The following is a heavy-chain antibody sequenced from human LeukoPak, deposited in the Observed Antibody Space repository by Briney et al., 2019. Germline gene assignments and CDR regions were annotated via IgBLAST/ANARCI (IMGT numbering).Heavy chain of an antibody. D-gene: IGHD3-9*01. CDR2: IKSKTDGGTT. Sequence: GGSLRLSCAASGFTFSNAWMSWVRQAPGKGLEWVGRIKSKTDGGTTDYAAPVKGRFTISRDDSKNTLYLQMNSLKTEDTAVYYCTTDLGVGYYKRWDYWGQGTLVTVSS. V-gene: IGHV3-15*01. CDR3: TTDLGVGYYKRWDY. J-gene: IGHJ4*02. CDR1: GFTFSNAW.